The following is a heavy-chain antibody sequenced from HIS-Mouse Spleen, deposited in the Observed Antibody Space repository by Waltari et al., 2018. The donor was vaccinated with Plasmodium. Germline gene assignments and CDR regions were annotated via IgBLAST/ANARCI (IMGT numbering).Heavy chain of an antibody. D-gene: IGHD6-6*01. J-gene: IGHJ6*02. CDR1: GFSLSTSGMC. V-gene: IGHV2-70*15. Sequence: QVTLRESGPALVKPTQTLTLTCTFSGFSLSTSGMCVTWLRQPPGKPLEWLARIDWDDDKYYSTSLKTRLTISKDTSKNQVVLTMTNMDPVDTATYYCARTTYSSSSAKYYYYGMDVWGQGTTVTVSS. CDR2: IDWDDDK. CDR3: ARTTYSSSSAKYYYYGMDV.